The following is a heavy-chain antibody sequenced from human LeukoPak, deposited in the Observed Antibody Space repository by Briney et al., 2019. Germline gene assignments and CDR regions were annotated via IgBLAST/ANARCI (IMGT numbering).Heavy chain of an antibody. J-gene: IGHJ6*02. CDR1: GFTFSSYA. CDR2: IGNSGDRT. Sequence: GGSLRLSCAASGFTFSSYAMSWVRQAPGKGPEWVSGIGNSGDRTFYADSVKGRFTISRDNSKNTLYLQMNSLRVEDTALYYCAKGGVRGQGIAVTVSS. V-gene: IGHV3-23*01. CDR3: AKGGV.